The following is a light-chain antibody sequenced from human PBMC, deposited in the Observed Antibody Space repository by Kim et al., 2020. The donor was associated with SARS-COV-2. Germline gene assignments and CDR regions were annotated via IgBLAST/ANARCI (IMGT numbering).Light chain of an antibody. CDR3: QQNFIPPYT. CDR1: QSISNS. Sequence: DIRLTQSPSSLYASVGDRITIVCRASQSISNSLNWYQHKPGKAPNLLIYGASNLQSGVPARFSGSEAGTDFALTISSLQPEDFATYYCQQNFIPPYTFGQGTKLEI. V-gene: IGKV1-39*01. CDR2: GAS. J-gene: IGKJ2*01.